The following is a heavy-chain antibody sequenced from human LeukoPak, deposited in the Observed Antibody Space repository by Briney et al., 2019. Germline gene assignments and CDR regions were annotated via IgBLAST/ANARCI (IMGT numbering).Heavy chain of an antibody. D-gene: IGHD3-10*01. CDR3: ARGATMVRGVMNY. J-gene: IGHJ4*02. CDR1: GYTFTGYY. Sequence: ASVKVSFKASGYTFTGYYMHWVRQAPGQGLEWMGWINPNSGGTNYAQKFQGRVTMTRDTSINTAYMELSRLRSDDTAVYYCARGATMVRGVMNYWGQGTLVTVSS. CDR2: INPNSGGT. V-gene: IGHV1-2*02.